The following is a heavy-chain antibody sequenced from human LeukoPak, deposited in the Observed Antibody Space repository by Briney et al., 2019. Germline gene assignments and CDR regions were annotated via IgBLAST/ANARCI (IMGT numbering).Heavy chain of an antibody. CDR3: ARDVGIAAAGYYYGMDV. Sequence: SVKVSCKASGYTFTSYDINWVRQATGQGLEWMGWMNPNSGNTGYAQKFQGRVTMTRNTSISTAYMELSSLRSEDTAVYYCARDVGIAAAGYYYGMDVWGQGTTVTVPS. V-gene: IGHV1-8*01. D-gene: IGHD6-13*01. CDR2: MNPNSGNT. CDR1: GYTFTSYD. J-gene: IGHJ6*02.